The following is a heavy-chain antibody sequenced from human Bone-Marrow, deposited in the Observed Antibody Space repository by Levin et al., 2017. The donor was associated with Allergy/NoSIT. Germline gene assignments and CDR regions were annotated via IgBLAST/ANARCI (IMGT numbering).Heavy chain of an antibody. CDR2: TYYRSKWYN. J-gene: IGHJ6*03. Sequence: SQTLSLTCAISGDSVSSNSAAWNWIRQSPSRGLEWLGRTYYRSKWYNDYAVSVKSRITINPDTSKNQFSLQLNSVTPEDTAVYYCARQLKIAAAGILDRNYYYYMDVWGKGTTVTVSS. D-gene: IGHD6-13*01. CDR3: ARQLKIAAAGILDRNYYYYMDV. V-gene: IGHV6-1*01. CDR1: GDSVSSNSAA.